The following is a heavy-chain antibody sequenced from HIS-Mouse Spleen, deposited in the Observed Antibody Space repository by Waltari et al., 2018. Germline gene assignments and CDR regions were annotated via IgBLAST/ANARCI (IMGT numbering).Heavy chain of an antibody. Sequence: QVQLVESGGGVVQPGRSLRLSCAASGFTFSSYGMHWVRQAPGKGLGWLAVISYDGSNKYYADYVKGRFTISRDNSKNTLYLQMNSLRAEDTAVYYCAKGTIAVAAVYYYYYYGMDVWGQGTTVTVSS. CDR1: GFTFSSYG. CDR3: AKGTIAVAAVYYYYYYGMDV. CDR2: ISYDGSNK. J-gene: IGHJ6*02. V-gene: IGHV3-30*18. D-gene: IGHD6-19*01.